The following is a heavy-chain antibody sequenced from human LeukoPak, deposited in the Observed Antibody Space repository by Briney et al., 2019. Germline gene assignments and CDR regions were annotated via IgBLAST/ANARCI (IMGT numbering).Heavy chain of an antibody. V-gene: IGHV4-39*01. CDR3: ASRRTNYDFWSGYKC. Sequence: SETLSLTCTVSGGSISSSSYYWGWIRQPPGKGLEWIGGIYYSGSTYYNPSLKSRVTISVDTSKNQFSLKLSSVTAADTAVYYCASRRTNYDFWSGYKCWGQGTLVTVSS. CDR1: GGSISSSSYY. D-gene: IGHD3-3*01. CDR2: IYYSGST. J-gene: IGHJ4*02.